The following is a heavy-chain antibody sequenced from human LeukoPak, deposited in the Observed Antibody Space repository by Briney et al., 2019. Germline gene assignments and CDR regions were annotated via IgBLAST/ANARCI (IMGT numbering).Heavy chain of an antibody. CDR3: ARDLDQYSGRFGGFGHDF. D-gene: IGHD1-26*01. CDR1: GYTFTSYA. CDR2: ISAYNGNT. Sequence: ASVKVSCKASGYTFTSYAMNWVRQAPGQGLEWMGWISAYNGNTNYAQKLQGRVTMTTDTSTSTAYMELRSLRSDETAVYYCARDLDQYSGRFGGFGHDFWGQGTLVTVSS. J-gene: IGHJ4*02. V-gene: IGHV1-18*01.